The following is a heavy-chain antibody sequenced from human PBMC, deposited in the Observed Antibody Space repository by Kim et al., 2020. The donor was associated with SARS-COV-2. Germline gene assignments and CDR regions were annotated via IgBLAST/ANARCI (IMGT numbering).Heavy chain of an antibody. J-gene: IGHJ3*02. CDR3: TRDIVPLFD. V-gene: IGHV3-9*01. CDR2: ISWDSGDI. D-gene: IGHD3-16*02. CDR1: EFNFDDHA. Sequence: GGFLRLSCVGSEFNFDDHAMHWVRQAPAKGLEWVSGISWDSGDIGYADSVKGRFIISRDNANKTLYLEMNSLKTEDTALFYFTRDIVPLFD.